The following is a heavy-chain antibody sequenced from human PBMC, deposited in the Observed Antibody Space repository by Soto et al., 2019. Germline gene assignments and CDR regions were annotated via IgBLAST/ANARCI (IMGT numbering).Heavy chain of an antibody. CDR2: ISGSGGST. Sequence: GGSLRLSCAASGFTFSSYAMSWVRQAPGKGLEWVSAISGSGGSTYYADSVKGRFTISRDNSKNTLYLQMNSLRAEDTAVYYCAKDLDSSSWSYYFDYWGQGTLVTVSS. V-gene: IGHV3-23*01. CDR1: GFTFSSYA. J-gene: IGHJ4*02. D-gene: IGHD6-13*01. CDR3: AKDLDSSSWSYYFDY.